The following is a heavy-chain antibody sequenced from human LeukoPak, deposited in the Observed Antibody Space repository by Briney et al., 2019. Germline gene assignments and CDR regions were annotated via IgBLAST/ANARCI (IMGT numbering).Heavy chain of an antibody. CDR1: GYSFTSYW. V-gene: IGHV5-51*01. D-gene: IGHD2-2*01. CDR3: ARILGYCSSTSCYLRYYYYGMDV. CDR2: IYPGDSGT. J-gene: IGHJ6*02. Sequence: GESLKISCKGSGYSFTSYWIGWVRQMPGKGLEWMGIIYPGDSGTRYSPSFQGQVTISADKSIGTAYLQWSSLKASDTAMYYCARILGYCSSTSCYLRYYYYGMDVWGQGTTVTVSS.